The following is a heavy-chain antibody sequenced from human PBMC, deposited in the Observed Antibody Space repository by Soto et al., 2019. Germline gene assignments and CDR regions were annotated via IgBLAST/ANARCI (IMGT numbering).Heavy chain of an antibody. CDR1: GGSISSGDYY. D-gene: IGHD3-22*01. CDR3: ARDPGSRDSSGYYLVYGMDV. CDR2: IYYSGST. V-gene: IGHV4-30-4*01. J-gene: IGHJ6*02. Sequence: SETLSLTCTVSGGSISSGDYYWSWIRQPPGKGLEWIGYIYYSGSTYYNPSLKSRVTISVDTSKNQFSLKLSSVTAADTAVYYCARDPGSRDSSGYYLVYGMDVWGQGTTVTVSS.